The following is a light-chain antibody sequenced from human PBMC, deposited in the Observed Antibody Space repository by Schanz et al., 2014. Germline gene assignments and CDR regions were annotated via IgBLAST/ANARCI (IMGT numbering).Light chain of an antibody. V-gene: IGKV4-1*01. CDR3: QQYYSSPVT. J-gene: IGKJ3*01. Sequence: DIVMTQSPDSLAVSLGERATIHCRSSQSVLYRSNNKNYLAWYQQKPGQPPKLLIYWASTRESGVPDRFSGSESGTDFTLTISSLQAEDVAVYYCQQYYSSPVTFGPGTKVDIK. CDR2: WAS. CDR1: QSVLYRSNNKNY.